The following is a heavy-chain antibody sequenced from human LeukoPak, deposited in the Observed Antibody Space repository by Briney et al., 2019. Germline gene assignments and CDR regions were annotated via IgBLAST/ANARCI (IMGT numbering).Heavy chain of an antibody. CDR1: GYTFTSYY. Sequence: ASVKVSCKASGYTFTSYYMHWVRQAPGQGLEWMGVINPSGGSTSYAQKFQGRVTMTRDMSTSTVYMELSSLRSEDSALYYCASYVDTAMVSHDAFDIWGQGTMVTVSS. J-gene: IGHJ3*02. V-gene: IGHV1-46*01. CDR2: INPSGGST. CDR3: ASYVDTAMVSHDAFDI. D-gene: IGHD5-18*01.